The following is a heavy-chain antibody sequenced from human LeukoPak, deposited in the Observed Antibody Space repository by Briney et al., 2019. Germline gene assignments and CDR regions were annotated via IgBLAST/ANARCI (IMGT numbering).Heavy chain of an antibody. Sequence: GGSLRLSCAASGFAFSSYWMSWFRQAPGKGPEWLANINQDGSAKDYGGSVKGRFTISRDNAKNSLYLQMNSLRAEDTAVYFCASAPNENYFDFWGQGTLVTVSS. V-gene: IGHV3-7*01. CDR3: ASAPNENYFDF. CDR2: INQDGSAK. CDR1: GFAFSSYW. J-gene: IGHJ4*02.